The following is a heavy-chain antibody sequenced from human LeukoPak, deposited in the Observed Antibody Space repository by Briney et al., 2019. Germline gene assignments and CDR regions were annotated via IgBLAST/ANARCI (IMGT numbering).Heavy chain of an antibody. Sequence: SETLSLTCAVYGGSFSGYYWSWIRQPPGKGLEWIGEINHSGSTNYNPSLKSRVTISVDTSNSQFSLRLTSVTAADTATYYCARESRVLIGDGYYLDSWGPGTLITVSS. CDR1: GGSFSGYY. V-gene: IGHV4-34*01. D-gene: IGHD3-3*01. J-gene: IGHJ4*02. CDR3: ARESRVLIGDGYYLDS. CDR2: INHSGST.